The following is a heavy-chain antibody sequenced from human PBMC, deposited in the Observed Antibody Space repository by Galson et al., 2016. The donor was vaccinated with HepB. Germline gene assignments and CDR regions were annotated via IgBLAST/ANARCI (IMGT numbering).Heavy chain of an antibody. J-gene: IGHJ4*02. CDR2: FYTAGGT. V-gene: IGHV3-66*01. CDR3: ARDVGSSGWQD. D-gene: IGHD6-19*01. Sequence: SLRLSCAASGFTVSNNYMSWVRQAPGKGLEWVSVFYTAGGTHYADSVKGRFTISRDNFKNTLYLQMSSLRAEDTAVYYCARDVGSSGWQDWGQGTLVTVSS. CDR1: GFTVSNNY.